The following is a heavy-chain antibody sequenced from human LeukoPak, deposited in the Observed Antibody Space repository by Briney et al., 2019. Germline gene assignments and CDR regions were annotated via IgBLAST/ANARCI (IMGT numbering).Heavy chain of an antibody. V-gene: IGHV3-48*01. CDR3: ARDRAILGAFDI. J-gene: IGHJ3*02. CDR1: GFTFSSYS. Sequence: GGSLRLSCAASGFTFSSYSMNWVRQAPGKGLEWVSYISSSSTIYYADSVKGRFTISRDNAKNSLYLQMNSLRAEDTAVYYCARDRAILGAFDIWGQGTMVTVSS. D-gene: IGHD3-16*01. CDR2: ISSSSTI.